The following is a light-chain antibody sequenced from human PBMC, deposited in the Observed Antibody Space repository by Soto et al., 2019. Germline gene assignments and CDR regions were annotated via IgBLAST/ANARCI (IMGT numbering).Light chain of an antibody. CDR1: SSNIGSNS. CDR3: AAWDDSLKAV. J-gene: IGLJ2*01. V-gene: IGLV1-44*01. CDR2: STY. Sequence: QSVLTQPPSASGTPGQRVTISCSGSSSNIGSNSVNWYQHLPGTAPKLLIYSTYQRPSGVPDRFSGSKSGTSASLAISGLQSEDEADYDCAAWDDSLKAVFGGGTQLTVL.